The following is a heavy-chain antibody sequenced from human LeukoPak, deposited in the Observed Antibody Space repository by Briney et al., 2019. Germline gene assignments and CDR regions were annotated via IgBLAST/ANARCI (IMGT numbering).Heavy chain of an antibody. D-gene: IGHD2-2*01. V-gene: IGHV3-21*01. J-gene: IGHJ3*02. CDR1: GFTFSSYS. Sequence: GGSLRLSCAASGFTFSSYSMNWVRQAPGKGLEWVSSISSSSSYIYYADSVKGRFTISRDNAKNSLYLQMNSLRAEDTAVYYCARGPSRVVAPAVDDAFDIWGQGTMVTVSS. CDR2: ISSSSSYI. CDR3: ARGPSRVVAPAVDDAFDI.